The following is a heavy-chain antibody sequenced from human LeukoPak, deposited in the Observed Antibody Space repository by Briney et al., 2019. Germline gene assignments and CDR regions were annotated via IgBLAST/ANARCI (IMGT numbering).Heavy chain of an antibody. CDR1: GGSISSYY. CDR3: ARAVWGRRQYNYDFWSGYYNYFDY. Sequence: PSETLSLTCTVSGGSISSYYWSWIRQPPGKGLEWLGYIYYSGSTNYNPSLKSRVTISVDTSKNQFSLKLSSVTAADTAVYYCARAVWGRRQYNYDFWSGYYNYFDYWGQGTLVTVSS. J-gene: IGHJ4*02. V-gene: IGHV4-59*01. CDR2: IYYSGST. D-gene: IGHD3-3*01.